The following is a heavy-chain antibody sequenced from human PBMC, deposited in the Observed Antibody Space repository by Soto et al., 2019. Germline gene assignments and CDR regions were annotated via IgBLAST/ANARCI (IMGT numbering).Heavy chain of an antibody. J-gene: IGHJ4*02. CDR2: INPNSGGT. D-gene: IGHD3-10*01. V-gene: IGHV1-2*04. CDR1: GYTFTGYY. Sequence: QVQLVQSGAEVKKPGASVKVSCKASGYTFTGYYMHWVRQDPVQGLEWMGWINPNSGGTNYAQKLQGWVTMTRDTSVSTAYMELGRLRSGGAAVYYCARENYYGSGSFRYWGQGTLVTVFS. CDR3: ARENYYGSGSFRY.